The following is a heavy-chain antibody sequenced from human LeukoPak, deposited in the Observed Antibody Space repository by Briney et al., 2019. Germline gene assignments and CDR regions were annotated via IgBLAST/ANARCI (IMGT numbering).Heavy chain of an antibody. D-gene: IGHD1-26*01. CDR1: GYTFSDYD. CDR2: MNPNSGNT. J-gene: IGHJ4*02. Sequence: GASVKVSCKASGYTFSDYDINWVRQAPGQGLEWMGWMNPNSGNTGYAQKFQGRVTMTTDTSTNTAYMELRSLTSDDTAVYFCASTSMEVGATQFDYWGQGTLVTVSS. CDR3: ASTSMEVGATQFDY. V-gene: IGHV1-8*01.